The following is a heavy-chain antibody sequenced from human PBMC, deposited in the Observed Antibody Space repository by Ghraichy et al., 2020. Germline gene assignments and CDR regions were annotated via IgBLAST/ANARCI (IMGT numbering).Heavy chain of an antibody. Sequence: LSLTCAASGFTFSSYAMSWVRQAPGKGLEWVSGLSNSGGSTSYADSVKGRFIISRDNSKNTLFLQMDSLRGEDTAIYYCAKCTVGGRPYYFDYWGQGTLVTVSS. D-gene: IGHD3-16*01. CDR1: GFTFSSYA. J-gene: IGHJ4*02. CDR2: LSNSGGST. CDR3: AKCTVGGRPYYFDY. V-gene: IGHV3-23*01.